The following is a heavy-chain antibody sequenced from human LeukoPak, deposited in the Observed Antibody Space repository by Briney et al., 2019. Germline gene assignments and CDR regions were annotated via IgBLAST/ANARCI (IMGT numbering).Heavy chain of an antibody. CDR1: GFTFDDYA. D-gene: IGHD3-10*01. J-gene: IGHJ3*02. V-gene: IGHV3-9*01. CDR2: ISWNSGSI. CDR3: AKAASGHDAFDI. Sequence: GGSLRLSCAASGFTFDDYAVHWVRQAPGKGLEWVSGISWNSGSIGYADSVKGRFTISRDNAKNSLYLQMNSLRTEDTALYYCAKAASGHDAFDIWGQGTMVTVSS.